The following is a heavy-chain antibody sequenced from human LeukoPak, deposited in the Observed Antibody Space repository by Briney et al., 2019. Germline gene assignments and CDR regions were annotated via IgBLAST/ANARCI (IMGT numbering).Heavy chain of an antibody. CDR3: VGNQDFWSGYHAFEY. V-gene: IGHV3/OR16-9*01. J-gene: IGHJ4*02. CDR1: GLVFSSYT. Sequence: GGSLRLSCAASGLVFSSYTTGWVRHAPGKGLEWVSSSTPATDSTNYADSVQGRFTISRDNAKKTAYLQMNSLRVEDTAIYFCVGNQDFWSGYHAFEYWGQGILVTVSS. D-gene: IGHD3-3*01. CDR2: STPATDST.